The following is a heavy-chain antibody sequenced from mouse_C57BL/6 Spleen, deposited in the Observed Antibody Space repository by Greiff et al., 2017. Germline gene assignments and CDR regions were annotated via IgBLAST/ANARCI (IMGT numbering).Heavy chain of an antibody. Sequence: QVQLKQSGPGLVAPSQRLSITCTVSGFSLTSYGVSWVRQPPGKGLEWLGVLWGDGSTNYQSALIARLSISRDNYMSQVFLKLNRRQTDDTATYYWAKPGYDYDVGYAMDDWGQGTSVTVSS. V-gene: IGHV2-3*01. D-gene: IGHD2-4*01. CDR3: AKPGYDYDVGYAMDD. CDR2: LWGDGST. CDR1: GFSLTSYG. J-gene: IGHJ4*01.